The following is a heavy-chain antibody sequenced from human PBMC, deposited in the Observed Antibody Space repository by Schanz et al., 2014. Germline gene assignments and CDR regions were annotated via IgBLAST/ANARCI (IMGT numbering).Heavy chain of an antibody. V-gene: IGHV3-15*01. Sequence: EVQLVESGGGLVKPGGSLRLSCAASGFPFSIAWMTWVRQAPGKGLEWVGHIRSKNDGGTTDYAAPVKGRFTIARDDSKNTVYLQMSSLKTEDTDVYYCTTIHCYDSSASGGQGTLVTVSS. CDR1: GFPFSIAW. D-gene: IGHD3-22*01. CDR3: TTIHCYDSSAS. J-gene: IGHJ4*02. CDR2: IRSKNDGGTT.